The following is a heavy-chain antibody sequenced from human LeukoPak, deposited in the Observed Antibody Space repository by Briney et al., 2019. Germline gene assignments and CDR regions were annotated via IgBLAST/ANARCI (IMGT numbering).Heavy chain of an antibody. CDR2: INHSGST. CDR3: ARGPRQRYCSGGSCYRWGVDKELDY. CDR1: GGSLSGYY. J-gene: IGHJ4*02. Sequence: SETLSLTCAVYGGSLSGYYWSWIRQPPGKGLEWIGEINHSGSTNYNPSLKSRVTISVDTSKNQFSLKLSSVTAADTAVYYCARGPRQRYCSGGSCYRWGVDKELDYWGQGTLVTVSS. D-gene: IGHD2-15*01. V-gene: IGHV4-34*01.